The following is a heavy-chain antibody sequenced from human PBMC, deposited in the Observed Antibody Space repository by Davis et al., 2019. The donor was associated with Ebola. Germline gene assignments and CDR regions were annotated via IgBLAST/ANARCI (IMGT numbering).Heavy chain of an antibody. CDR1: GSTFSGSA. CDR2: IRSKANSYAT. CDR3: NAAAGGSDY. Sequence: GESLKISCAASGSTFSGSAMHWVRQASGKGLEWVGRIRSKANSYATAYAASVKGRFTISRDDSKNTAYLQMNSLKTEDTAVYYCNAAAGGSDYWGQGTLVTVSS. J-gene: IGHJ4*02. V-gene: IGHV3-73*01. D-gene: IGHD6-13*01.